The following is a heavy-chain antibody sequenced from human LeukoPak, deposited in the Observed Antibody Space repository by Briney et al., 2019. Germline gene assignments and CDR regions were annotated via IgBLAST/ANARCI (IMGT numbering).Heavy chain of an antibody. V-gene: IGHV5-51*01. Sequence: GESLEISCQGSGNTFTNYWIAWVSQMPGKGLEWMGMIYPGDSDSRYSPSFQGQVTFSADKSISTAYLQWSSLMASDSAMYYCVRESGYSSGWYPYWGQGTLVTVSS. CDR1: GNTFTNYW. CDR3: VRESGYSSGWYPY. D-gene: IGHD6-19*01. CDR2: IYPGDSDS. J-gene: IGHJ4*02.